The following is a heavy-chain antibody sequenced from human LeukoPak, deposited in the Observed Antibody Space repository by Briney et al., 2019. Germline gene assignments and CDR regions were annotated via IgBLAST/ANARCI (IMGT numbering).Heavy chain of an antibody. D-gene: IGHD1-26*01. CDR2: IYYTGSI. V-gene: IGHV4-59*08. CDR1: GGSISSYY. CDR3: ARHAIYSGGYSYWFDP. J-gene: IGHJ5*02. Sequence: SETLSLTCTVSGGSISSYYWSWIRQPPGKRLEWIAFIYYTGSINYNPSLKSRASISLDTSKSLCSLRLSSVTAADTAVYYCARHAIYSGGYSYWFDPWGLGTLVTVSS.